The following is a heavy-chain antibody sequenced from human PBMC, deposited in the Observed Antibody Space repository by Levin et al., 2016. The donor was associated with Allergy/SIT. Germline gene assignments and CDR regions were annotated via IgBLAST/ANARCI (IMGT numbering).Heavy chain of an antibody. CDR1: GGSITSTDYY. Sequence: SETLSLTCTVSGGSITSTDYYWGWIRQPPGKGLEWIGSIYYSGGTYYNSSLKSRVTISVDTSKNQFSLKLSSMTAADTAVYYCARLYLARSVGYWGQGTLVTVSS. J-gene: IGHJ4*02. CDR3: ARLYLARSVGY. D-gene: IGHD5/OR15-5a*01. CDR2: IYYSGGT. V-gene: IGHV4-39*01.